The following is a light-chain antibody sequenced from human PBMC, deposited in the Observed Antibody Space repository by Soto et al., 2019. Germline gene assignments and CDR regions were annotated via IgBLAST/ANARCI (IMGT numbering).Light chain of an antibody. CDR1: QSVSRF. CDR2: DAS. Sequence: EIVLTQSPTTLSLSPGEGATLSCRASQSVSRFLAWFQQKPGQAPRLLIYDASNRATGIPARFSGSGSGTDFTLTISSLEPEDFAVYYCQQRGNWPLTFGPGTKVDMK. CDR3: QQRGNWPLT. V-gene: IGKV3-11*01. J-gene: IGKJ3*01.